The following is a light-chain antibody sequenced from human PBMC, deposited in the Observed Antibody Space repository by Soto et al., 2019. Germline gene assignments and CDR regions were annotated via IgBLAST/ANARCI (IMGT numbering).Light chain of an antibody. Sequence: SYELTQPPSVSVAPGQTARTTCGGNNIASKSVHWYQQRPGQAPVLVLYDDSNRPSGIPERFSGSNSGSTATLTISSVEAGDEADYFCQVWDISSDQYLFGTGTKVTVL. CDR3: QVWDISSDQYL. CDR1: NIASKS. CDR2: DDS. V-gene: IGLV3-21*02. J-gene: IGLJ1*01.